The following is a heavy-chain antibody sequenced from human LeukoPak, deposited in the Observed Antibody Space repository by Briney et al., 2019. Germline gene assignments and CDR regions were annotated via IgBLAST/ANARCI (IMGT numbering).Heavy chain of an antibody. CDR2: ISWNSGSI. CDR3: AKAVPGTDVFDS. J-gene: IGHJ4*02. Sequence: PGRSLRLSCAASGFTFDDYAMHWVRQAPGKGLEWVSGISWNSGSIGYADSVKGRFTISRDNAKNSLYLQMNSLRAEDTAVYYCAKAVPGTDVFDSWGQGTLVTVSS. V-gene: IGHV3-9*01. D-gene: IGHD6-19*01. CDR1: GFTFDDYA.